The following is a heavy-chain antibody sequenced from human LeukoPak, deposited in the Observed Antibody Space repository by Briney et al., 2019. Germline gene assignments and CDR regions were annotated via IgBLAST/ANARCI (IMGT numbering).Heavy chain of an antibody. D-gene: IGHD3-10*01. Sequence: PGGSLRLSCAASGFTFSTYWMHWVRRAPGKGLVWLSRISTDGSVTSYADSVKGRFTISRDNAKNTMYLQMNSLRAEDTAVYYCARIGGSGSYSGHYFDHWGQGTLVTVSS. CDR3: ARIGGSGSYSGHYFDH. J-gene: IGHJ4*02. V-gene: IGHV3-74*01. CDR2: ISTDGSVT. CDR1: GFTFSTYW.